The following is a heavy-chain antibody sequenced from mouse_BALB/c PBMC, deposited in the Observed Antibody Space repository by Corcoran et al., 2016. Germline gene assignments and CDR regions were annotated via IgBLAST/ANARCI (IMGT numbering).Heavy chain of an antibody. V-gene: IGHV14-3*02. D-gene: IGHD4-1*01. CDR1: GFNIKDTY. Sequence: EDQLQQSGAELVKPGASVKLSCTASGFNIKDTYMHWVKQRPEHGLEWIGRIDPANGNTKYDPKFQGKATITADTSSNTAYLQLSSLTSEDTAVYYCANWDWYFDVWGAGTTVTVSS. CDR3: ANWDWYFDV. J-gene: IGHJ1*01. CDR2: IDPANGNT.